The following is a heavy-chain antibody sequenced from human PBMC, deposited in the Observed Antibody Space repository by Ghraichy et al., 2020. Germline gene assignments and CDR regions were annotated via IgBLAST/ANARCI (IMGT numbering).Heavy chain of an antibody. CDR2: VYHSGST. Sequence: SETLSLTCTVSGDSITSGAYYWTWIRQVPGKGLEWIGYVYHSGSTYYNPSLMSRLTISVDKSKNQFSLRLTSVTAADSAMYYCARDLSNYVYDYWGQGTPLTVSS. D-gene: IGHD4-11*01. J-gene: IGHJ4*02. V-gene: IGHV4-31*03. CDR3: ARDLSNYVYDY. CDR1: GDSITSGAYY.